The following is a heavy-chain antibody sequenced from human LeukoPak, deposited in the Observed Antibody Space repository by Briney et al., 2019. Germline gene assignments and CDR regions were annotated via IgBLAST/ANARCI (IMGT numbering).Heavy chain of an antibody. J-gene: IGHJ4*02. D-gene: IGHD3-10*01. CDR3: AKATMVRGVEDYFDY. Sequence: GGSSRLSCAASGFTFSSYGMHWVRQAPGKGLEWVAFIRYDGSNKYYADSVKGRFTISRDNSKNTLYLQMNSLRAEDTAVYYCAKATMVRGVEDYFDYWGQGTLVTVSS. CDR2: IRYDGSNK. CDR1: GFTFSSYG. V-gene: IGHV3-30*02.